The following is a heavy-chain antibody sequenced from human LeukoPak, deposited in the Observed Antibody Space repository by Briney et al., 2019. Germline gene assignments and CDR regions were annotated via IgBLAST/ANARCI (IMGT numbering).Heavy chain of an antibody. J-gene: IGHJ6*02. Sequence: GASVKVSCKASGDTFSSCEISWVRQAPGQGLEWMGGIIPMFGSANYAQNFQGRVTITADESASTAYMELSSLRSEDTAVYFCAGGIGYSSGWTPNGYYYYGMDVWGQGTTVTVSS. CDR3: AGGIGYSSGWTPNGYYYYGMDV. CDR1: GDTFSSCE. D-gene: IGHD6-25*01. CDR2: IIPMFGSA. V-gene: IGHV1-69*13.